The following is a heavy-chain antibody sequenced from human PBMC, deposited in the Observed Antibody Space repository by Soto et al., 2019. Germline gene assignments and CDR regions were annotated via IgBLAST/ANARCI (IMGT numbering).Heavy chain of an antibody. V-gene: IGHV3-15*01. Sequence: GGSLRLSCAASGFTFSNAWMSWVRQAPRKGLEWVGRIKSKTDGVTTDYAAPVKGRFTISRDDSKNTLYLQMNSLKTEDTAVYYCTTRIAAAVGIPYYYGMDVWGQGTTVTVSS. CDR3: TTRIAAAVGIPYYYGMDV. D-gene: IGHD6-13*01. CDR1: GFTFSNAW. CDR2: IKSKTDGVTT. J-gene: IGHJ6*02.